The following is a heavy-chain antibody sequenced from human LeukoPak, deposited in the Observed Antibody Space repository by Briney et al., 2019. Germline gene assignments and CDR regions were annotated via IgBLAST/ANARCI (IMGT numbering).Heavy chain of an antibody. CDR2: ISYDGSNK. J-gene: IGHJ4*02. CDR3: ASGGTITGVITTY. Sequence: GGSLRLSCAASGFTFSRYAMHWVRQAPGKGLEWVAVISYDGSNKYYADSVKGRFTISRDNSKNTLYLQMNSLRAEDTAVYYCASGGTITGVITTYWGKGTLVTVSS. CDR1: GFTFSRYA. V-gene: IGHV3-30*04. D-gene: IGHD3-22*01.